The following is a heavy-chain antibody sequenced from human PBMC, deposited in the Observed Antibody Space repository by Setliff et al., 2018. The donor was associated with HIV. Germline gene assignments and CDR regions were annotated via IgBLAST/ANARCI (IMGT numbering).Heavy chain of an antibody. Sequence: KPSETLSLTCTVSGGSISNDYWGWVRQPPGKGLEWIGFVYLSGSITYNPSLKSRVTISIDRSKNEFSLKLSSVTAADTALYYCARDRDYGGNRDAFDIWGQGIMVTVSS. CDR2: VYLSGSI. D-gene: IGHD4-17*01. CDR1: GGSISNDY. CDR3: ARDRDYGGNRDAFDI. V-gene: IGHV4-59*01. J-gene: IGHJ3*02.